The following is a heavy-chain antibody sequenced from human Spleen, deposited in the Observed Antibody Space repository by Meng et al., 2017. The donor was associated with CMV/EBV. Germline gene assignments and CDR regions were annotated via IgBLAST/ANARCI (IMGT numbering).Heavy chain of an antibody. CDR2: INHSGST. V-gene: IGHV4-34*01. Sequence: VFGVSLVRCSWGWIGQTPGRGLEWIREINHSGSTNYNPSLKSRVTISVGKSKNQFSLKLSSVTAADTAVYYCAREPLHRDGYNAYDYWGQGTLVTVSS. D-gene: IGHD5-24*01. J-gene: IGHJ4*02. CDR1: GVSLVRCS. CDR3: AREPLHRDGYNAYDY.